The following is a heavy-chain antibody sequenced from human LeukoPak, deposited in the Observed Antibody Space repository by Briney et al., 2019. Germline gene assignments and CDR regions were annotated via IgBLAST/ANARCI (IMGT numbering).Heavy chain of an antibody. Sequence: ASVKVSCKASGYTFTSYAMHWVRQAPGQRLELMRWINAGNGNTKYSQKFQGRVTITRDTSASTAYMELSSLRSEDTAVYYCATWGYSSGWYLFDYWGQGTLVTVSS. D-gene: IGHD6-19*01. CDR1: GYTFTSYA. CDR2: INAGNGNT. J-gene: IGHJ4*02. V-gene: IGHV1-3*01. CDR3: ATWGYSSGWYLFDY.